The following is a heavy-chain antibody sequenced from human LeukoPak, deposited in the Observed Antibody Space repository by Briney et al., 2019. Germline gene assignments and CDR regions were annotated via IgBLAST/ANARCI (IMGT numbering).Heavy chain of an antibody. CDR3: ASSYIAAAGTFDY. J-gene: IGHJ4*02. CDR2: IYYSGST. V-gene: IGHV4-59*01. Sequence: SETLSLTCTVSGGSIGSYYWSWIRQPPGKGLEWIGYIYYSGSTNYNPSLKSRVTISVDTSKNQFSLKLSSVTAADTAVYYCASSYIAAAGTFDYWGQGTLVTVSS. D-gene: IGHD6-13*01. CDR1: GGSIGSYY.